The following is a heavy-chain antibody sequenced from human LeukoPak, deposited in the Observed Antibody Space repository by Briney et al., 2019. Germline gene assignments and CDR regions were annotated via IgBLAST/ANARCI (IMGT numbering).Heavy chain of an antibody. CDR1: GGSITSGFHY. V-gene: IGHV4-61*02. D-gene: IGHD5-12*01. J-gene: IGHJ4*02. CDR3: ARESGSLDY. Sequence: SETLSLTCTVSGGSITSGFHYWTWIRQPAGKGLEWIGRIYTSESTNYNPSLKSRVTIPVDTSKNQFSLKLSSVTAADTAVYYCARESGSLDYWGQGSLVTVSS. CDR2: IYTSEST.